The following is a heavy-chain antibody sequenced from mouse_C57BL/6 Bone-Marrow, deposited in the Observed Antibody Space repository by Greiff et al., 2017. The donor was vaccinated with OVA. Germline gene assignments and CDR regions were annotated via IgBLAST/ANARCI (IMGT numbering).Heavy chain of an antibody. CDR2: IDPENGDT. D-gene: IGHD1-1*01. CDR3: TTSYYYGSSHYAMDY. V-gene: IGHV14-4*01. CDR1: GFNIKDDY. J-gene: IGHJ4*01. Sequence: EVKLVESGAELVRPGASVKLSCTASGFNIKDDYMHWVKQRPEQGLEWIGWIDPENGDTEYASKFKGQATITADTSSNTAYLQLSSLTSEDTAVYYCTTSYYYGSSHYAMDYWGQGTSVTVSS.